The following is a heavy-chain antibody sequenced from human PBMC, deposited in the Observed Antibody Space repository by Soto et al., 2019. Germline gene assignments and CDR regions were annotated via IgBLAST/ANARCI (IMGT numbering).Heavy chain of an antibody. CDR2: ISAYNGNT. D-gene: IGHD3-10*01. CDR3: ARAPTPPIWSGDAFDI. Sequence: QVQLVQSGAEVKKPGASVKVSCKASGYTFTSYGISWVRQAPGQGLEWMGWISAYNGNTNYAQKLQGRDTMTTDTSTSTAYMERRSLRSDDTAVYYCARAPTPPIWSGDAFDIWGQGTMVTVSS. J-gene: IGHJ3*02. CDR1: GYTFTSYG. V-gene: IGHV1-18*01.